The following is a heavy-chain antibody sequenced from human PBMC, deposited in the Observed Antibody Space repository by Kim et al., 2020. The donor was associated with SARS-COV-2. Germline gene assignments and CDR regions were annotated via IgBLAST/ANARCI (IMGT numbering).Heavy chain of an antibody. CDR3: ARAALYYDFYDDP. Sequence: ASVKVSCKASGYTFTGYYIHWVRQAPGRGLEWMGCISPITGGTDLSQKFQGRVTMTTDTSTSTAFMELSRLRGDDTAVYYCARAALYYDFYDDPWGPGTLVTVSS. D-gene: IGHD3-3*01. CDR1: GYTFTGYY. J-gene: IGHJ5*02. V-gene: IGHV1-2*02. CDR2: ISPITGGT.